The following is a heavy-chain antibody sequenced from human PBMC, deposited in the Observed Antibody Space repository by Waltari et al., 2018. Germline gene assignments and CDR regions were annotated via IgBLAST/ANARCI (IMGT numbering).Heavy chain of an antibody. V-gene: IGHV4-34*01. CDR3: ARDSGYGDPNWYFDL. J-gene: IGHJ2*01. D-gene: IGHD4-17*01. Sequence: QVQLQQWGAGLLKPSETLSLTCAVYGGSFSGYYWSWIRQPPGKGLEWIGEINHSGSTNYNPSLKSRVTISVDTSKNQFSLKLSSVTAADTAVYYCARDSGYGDPNWYFDLWGRGTLVTVSS. CDR1: GGSFSGYY. CDR2: INHSGST.